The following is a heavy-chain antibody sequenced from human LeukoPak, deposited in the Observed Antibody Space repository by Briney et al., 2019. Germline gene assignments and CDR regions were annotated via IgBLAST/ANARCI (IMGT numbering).Heavy chain of an antibody. CDR1: GFTFSSYS. Sequence: PGGSLRLSCAASGFTFSSYSMNWVRQAPGKGLEWVSYISSSGSTIYYADSVKGRFTISRDNAKNSLYLQMNSLRAEDTAVYYCARVGYYDFWSGYYRIAAAGAEVPYYFDYWGQGTLVTVSS. J-gene: IGHJ4*02. CDR3: ARVGYYDFWSGYYRIAAAGAEVPYYFDY. D-gene: IGHD3-3*01. CDR2: ISSSGSTI. V-gene: IGHV3-48*04.